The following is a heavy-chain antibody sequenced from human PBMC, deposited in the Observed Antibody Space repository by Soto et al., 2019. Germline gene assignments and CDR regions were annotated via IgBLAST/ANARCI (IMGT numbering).Heavy chain of an antibody. CDR3: AREGYCSSTSCPYGMDV. D-gene: IGHD2-2*01. CDR2: IKQDRSEK. Sequence: GGSLRLSCAASGFTFSSYWMSWVRQAPGKELEWVANIKQDRSEKYYVDSVKGRFTISRDNAKNSLYLQMNSLRAEDTAVYYCAREGYCSSTSCPYGMDVWGQGTTVTVPS. CDR1: GFTFSSYW. J-gene: IGHJ6*02. V-gene: IGHV3-7*03.